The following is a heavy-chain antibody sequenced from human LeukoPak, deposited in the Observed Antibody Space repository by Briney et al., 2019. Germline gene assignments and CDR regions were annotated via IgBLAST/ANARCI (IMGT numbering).Heavy chain of an antibody. CDR3: ARATRGVGSNFDY. CDR1: GFTFSSYA. Sequence: PGGSLRLSCAASGFTFSSYAMHWVRQAPGKGLEWVAVISYDGSNKYYADSVKGRFTISRDNAKNSLYLQMNSLRAEDTAVYYCARATRGVGSNFDYWGQGTLVTVSS. V-gene: IGHV3-30*04. CDR2: ISYDGSNK. D-gene: IGHD1-26*01. J-gene: IGHJ4*02.